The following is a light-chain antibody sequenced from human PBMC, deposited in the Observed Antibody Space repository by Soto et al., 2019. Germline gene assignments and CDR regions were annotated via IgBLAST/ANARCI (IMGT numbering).Light chain of an antibody. Sequence: ETVMTQSPATLSVSPGERATLSCRTSQSVSNTYVAWYQQKPGQAPRLLIYDTSSRVTGIQDRFSGSGSGTDFTLTIRRLEPEDFAVFYCQQYGTSEIIFGQGTRLEIK. V-gene: IGKV3-20*01. J-gene: IGKJ5*01. CDR3: QQYGTSEII. CDR1: QSVSNTY. CDR2: DTS.